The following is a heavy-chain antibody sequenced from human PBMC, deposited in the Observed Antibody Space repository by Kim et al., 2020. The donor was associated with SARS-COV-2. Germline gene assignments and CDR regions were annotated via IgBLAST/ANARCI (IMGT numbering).Heavy chain of an antibody. D-gene: IGHD3-10*01. CDR2: IRNKTNSHST. CDR3: ARGGRGITVPGFEY. V-gene: IGHV3-72*01. Sequence: GGSLRLSCAASGFTFSDYYMDWVRQAPGKGLEWVGRIRNKTNSHSTEYAASVQGRFTVSRDDSKNSLYLQLNSLKTEDTAVYYCARGGRGITVPGFEYWGQGTLVTVSS. CDR1: GFTFSDYY. J-gene: IGHJ4*02.